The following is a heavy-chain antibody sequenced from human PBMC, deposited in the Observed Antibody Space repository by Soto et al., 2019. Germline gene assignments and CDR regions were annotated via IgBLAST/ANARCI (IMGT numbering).Heavy chain of an antibody. Sequence: QMQLVQSGPEVKEPGTSVKVSCKTSGITISTSTVQWVRQARGQRPEWIGWIVVGSGDTNYAQRFQDRFTITRDMSTSTAYLELSSLRSEDTAVYYCATEKRAQGFGYWGQGTLVTVSS. CDR1: GITISTST. CDR3: ATEKRAQGFGY. CDR2: IVVGSGDT. J-gene: IGHJ4*02. V-gene: IGHV1-58*01.